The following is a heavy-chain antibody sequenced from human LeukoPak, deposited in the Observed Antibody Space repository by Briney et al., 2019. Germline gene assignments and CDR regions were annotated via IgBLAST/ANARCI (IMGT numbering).Heavy chain of an antibody. J-gene: IGHJ6*02. D-gene: IGHD2-15*01. V-gene: IGHV4-4*07. Sequence: SETLSLTCTVSGGSISSYYWSWIRQPAGKGLEWIGRIYTSGSTNYNPSLKSRVTMSVDTSKNQSSLKLSSVTAADTAVYYCARVGCSGGSCYYYGMDVWGQGTTVTVSS. CDR1: GGSISSYY. CDR2: IYTSGST. CDR3: ARVGCSGGSCYYYGMDV.